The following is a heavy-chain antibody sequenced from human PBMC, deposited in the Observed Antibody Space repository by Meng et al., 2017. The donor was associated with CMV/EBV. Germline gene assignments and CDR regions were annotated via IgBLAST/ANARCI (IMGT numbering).Heavy chain of an antibody. CDR1: GFTFSNYW. D-gene: IGHD4-11*01. CDR2: INSDASST. V-gene: IGHV3-74*01. Sequence: GESLKISCAASGFTFSNYWMHWVRQAPGKGLVWVSHINSDASSTDYADSVKGRFTISRDNAKNTLYLQMNSLRAEDTAVYYCVRDRDYSNSILDYWGQGPLVTFSS. CDR3: VRDRDYSNSILDY. J-gene: IGHJ4*02.